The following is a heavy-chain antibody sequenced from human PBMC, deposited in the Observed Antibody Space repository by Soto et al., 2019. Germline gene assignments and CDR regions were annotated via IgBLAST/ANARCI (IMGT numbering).Heavy chain of an antibody. CDR2: IKQDGSEK. V-gene: IGHV3-7*05. J-gene: IGHJ3*02. CDR1: GFTFSSYW. D-gene: IGHD3-3*01. CDR3: ARDGRDYDFWSGYYLGAFDI. Sequence: PGGSLRLSCAASGFTFSSYWMSWARQAPGKGLERVANIKQDGSEKYYVDSVKGRFTISRDNAKNSLYLQMNSLRAEDTAVYYCARDGRDYDFWSGYYLGAFDIWGQGTMVTVSS.